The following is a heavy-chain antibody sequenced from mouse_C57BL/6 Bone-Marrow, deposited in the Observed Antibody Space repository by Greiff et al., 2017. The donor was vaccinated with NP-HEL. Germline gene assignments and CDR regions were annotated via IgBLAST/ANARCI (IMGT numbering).Heavy chain of an antibody. CDR3: ARGLYDGHYWFAY. V-gene: IGHV3-8*01. CDR1: GYSITSDY. CDR2: ISYSGST. Sequence: VQLKESGPGLAKPSQTLSLPCSVTGYSITSDYWNWIRKFPGNKLEYMGYISYSGSTYYNPSLKSRISITRDTSKNQYYLQLNSVTTEDTATYYCARGLYDGHYWFAYWGQGTLVTVSA. D-gene: IGHD2-3*01. J-gene: IGHJ3*01.